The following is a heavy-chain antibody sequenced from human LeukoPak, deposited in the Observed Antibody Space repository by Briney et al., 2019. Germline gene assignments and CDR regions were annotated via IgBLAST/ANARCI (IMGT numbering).Heavy chain of an antibody. CDR3: ARDRGAAGTGLALDY. CDR2: ISSSSSTI. V-gene: IGHV3-48*04. Sequence: HPGGSLRLSCAASGFTFSSYSMNWVRQAPGKGLEWVSYISSSSSTIYYADSVKGRFTISRDNAKNSLYLQMNSLRAEDTAVYYCARDRGAAGTGLALDYWGQGTLVTVSS. CDR1: GFTFSSYS. D-gene: IGHD6-13*01. J-gene: IGHJ4*02.